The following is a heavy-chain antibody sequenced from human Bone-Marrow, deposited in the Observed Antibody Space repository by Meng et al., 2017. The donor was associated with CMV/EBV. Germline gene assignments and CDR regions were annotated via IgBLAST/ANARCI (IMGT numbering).Heavy chain of an antibody. CDR3: ARGRRSGTSAFDI. Sequence: GGSLRLSCAASGFTFSNYNMNWVRQAPGKGLEWVSSISSSSSYIYYADSMKGRFTISRDNAEDSLYLQMNSLRAEDTAVYFCARGRRSGTSAFDIWGQGTMVTVSS. CDR1: GFTFSNYN. CDR2: ISSSSSYI. J-gene: IGHJ3*02. V-gene: IGHV3-21*01. D-gene: IGHD1-26*01.